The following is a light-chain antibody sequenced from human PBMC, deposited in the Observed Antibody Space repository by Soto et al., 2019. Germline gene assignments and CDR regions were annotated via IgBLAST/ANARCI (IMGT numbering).Light chain of an antibody. CDR1: QSISNW. CDR2: DAS. Sequence: DIQMTQSPSTLSASVGDRVTITCRASQSISNWLAWYQQEPGKAPKLLIYDASSLESGVPSRFSGSGSGTEFTLTISSLQPEDFATYYRQKYDNLVTFGQGTKVDIK. J-gene: IGKJ1*01. CDR3: QKYDNLVT. V-gene: IGKV1-5*01.